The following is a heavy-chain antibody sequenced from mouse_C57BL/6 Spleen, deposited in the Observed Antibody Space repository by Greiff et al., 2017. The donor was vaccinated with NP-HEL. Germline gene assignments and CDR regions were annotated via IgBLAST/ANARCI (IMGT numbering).Heavy chain of an antibody. CDR1: GYTFNAYE. V-gene: IGHV1-15*01. CDR2: IDHETGGT. J-gene: IGHJ1*03. D-gene: IGHD3-1*01. Sequence: VQLQQSGAELVRPGASVTLSCKASGYTFNAYEMHWVKQTPVHGLEWIGAIDHETGGTASHQKIKGKAILTADKSSSTAYMELRSLTSEDSAVYYCTRSKGYTHDGGYCDVGGTGTTVTVSS. CDR3: TRSKGYTHDGGYCDV.